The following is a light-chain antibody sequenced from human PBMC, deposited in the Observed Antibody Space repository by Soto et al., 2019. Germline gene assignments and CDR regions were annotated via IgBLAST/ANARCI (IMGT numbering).Light chain of an antibody. CDR2: NTN. J-gene: IGLJ2*01. Sequence: QTVVTQEPSFSVSPGGTVTFTCGLSSGSVSTNYYPSWYQQTPGQAPRTLIYNTNSRSSGVPDRFSGSILGNKAALTITGAQADDESDYYCVLYMGLGIPVFGGGTKLTVL. CDR1: SGSVSTNYY. CDR3: VLYMGLGIPV. V-gene: IGLV8-61*01.